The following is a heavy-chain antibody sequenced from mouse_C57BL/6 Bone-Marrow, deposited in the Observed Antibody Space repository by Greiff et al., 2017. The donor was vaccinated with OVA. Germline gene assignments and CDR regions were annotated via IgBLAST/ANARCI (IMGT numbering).Heavy chain of an antibody. CDR2: IYPSDSET. Sequence: QVQLKQPGAELVRPGSSVKLSCKASGYTFTSYWMDWVKQRPGQGLEWIGNIYPSDSETHYNQKFKDKATLTVDKSSSTAYMQLSSLTSEDSAVYYCARRCDGYFAWFAYWGQGTLVTVSA. CDR3: ARRCDGYFAWFAY. J-gene: IGHJ3*01. D-gene: IGHD2-3*01. V-gene: IGHV1-61*01. CDR1: GYTFTSYW.